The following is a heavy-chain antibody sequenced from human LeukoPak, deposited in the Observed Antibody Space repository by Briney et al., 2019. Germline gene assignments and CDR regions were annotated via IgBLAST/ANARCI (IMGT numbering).Heavy chain of an antibody. J-gene: IGHJ3*02. V-gene: IGHV1-18*01. CDR2: ISAYNGDT. CDR1: GYTFTNYG. Sequence: ASVKVSCKASGYTFTNYGITWVRQAPGQGLEWLGWISAYNGDTKYAQSLQGRVTMTTDTSTNTAYMELRSLRSDDTAIYYCARFPLSRGFDIWGQGTMVTVSS. CDR3: ARFPLSRGFDI. D-gene: IGHD2/OR15-2a*01.